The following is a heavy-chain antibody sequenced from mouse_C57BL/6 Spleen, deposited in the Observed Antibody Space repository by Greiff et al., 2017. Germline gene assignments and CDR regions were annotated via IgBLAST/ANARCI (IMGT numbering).Heavy chain of an antibody. CDR1: GYTFTDYY. V-gene: IGHV1-75*01. CDR2: IFPGRGSP. Sequence: VQLQQSGPELVKPGASVKISCKASGYTFTDYYINWVKQRTGQGLEWIGWIFPGRGSPYYNEQFKGKATLTVDKSSSTAYMLLSSLTSADSAVYFYASDGYYEVDYWGQGTSVTVSS. J-gene: IGHJ4*01. D-gene: IGHD2-3*01. CDR3: ASDGYYEVDY.